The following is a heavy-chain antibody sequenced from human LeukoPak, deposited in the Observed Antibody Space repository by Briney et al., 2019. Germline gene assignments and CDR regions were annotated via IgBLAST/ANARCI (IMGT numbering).Heavy chain of an antibody. CDR2: VSHSGART. V-gene: IGHV3-23*01. Sequence: GGSLRLSCETSGFSFNTYAMSWVRQTPGKGLEWVAGVSHSGARTYYADSVKGRFAISRDSSKNSLYLQMDSLRAEDTAIYYCARCSGWAFKNWGQGTLVTVSS. J-gene: IGHJ4*02. D-gene: IGHD6-19*01. CDR1: GFSFNTYA. CDR3: ARCSGWAFKN.